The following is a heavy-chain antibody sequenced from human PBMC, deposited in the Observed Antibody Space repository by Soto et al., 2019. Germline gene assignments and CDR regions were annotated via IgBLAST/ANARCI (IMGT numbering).Heavy chain of an antibody. CDR2: SSSSGSAV. J-gene: IGHJ4*02. V-gene: IGHV3-11*01. CDR3: ARERWMANDY. Sequence: QVQLVESGGGLVKPGGSLRLSCAASGFTLSDYYMSWIRQAPGKGLEWISYSSSSGSAVYYADSVKGRFTISRDNPKNSLNLQMNSLTAEDTAVYYCARERWMANDYWGQGTLVTVSS. CDR1: GFTLSDYY. D-gene: IGHD5-12*01.